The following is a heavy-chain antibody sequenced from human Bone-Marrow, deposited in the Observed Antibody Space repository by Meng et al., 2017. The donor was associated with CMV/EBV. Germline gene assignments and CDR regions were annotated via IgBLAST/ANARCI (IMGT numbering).Heavy chain of an antibody. V-gene: IGHV1-69*05. CDR2: IIPIFGTA. D-gene: IGHD3-3*01. J-gene: IGHJ1*01. CDR3: ARDAGDYDFWSGQNSWYFQH. Sequence: SVKVSCKASGGTFSSYAISWVRQAPGQGLEWMGGIIPIFGTANYAQKFQGRVTITTDESTSTAYMELSSLRSEDTAVYYCARDAGDYDFWSGQNSWYFQHWGQGTLVTVSS. CDR1: GGTFSSYA.